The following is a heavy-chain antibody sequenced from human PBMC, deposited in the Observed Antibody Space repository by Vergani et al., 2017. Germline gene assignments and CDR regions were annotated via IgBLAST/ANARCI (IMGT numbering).Heavy chain of an antibody. Sequence: QVQLQESGPGLVKPSETLSLTCTVSGYSISSGYYWVWIRQPPGKGLEWIGSIYHSGSTYSNPSLKSRVTISVDTSKNKFSLKLSSVTAADTAVYYCARVPGGILWFGELLHNDYWGQGTLVTVSS. CDR2: IYHSGST. CDR1: GYSISSGYY. CDR3: ARVPGGILWFGELLHNDY. J-gene: IGHJ4*02. D-gene: IGHD3-10*01. V-gene: IGHV4-38-2*02.